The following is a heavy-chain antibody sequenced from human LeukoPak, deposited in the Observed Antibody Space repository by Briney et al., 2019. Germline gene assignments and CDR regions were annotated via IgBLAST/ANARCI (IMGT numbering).Heavy chain of an antibody. J-gene: IGHJ1*01. CDR2: IRYDGSNK. Sequence: GGSLRLSCAASGFTFSSYEMNWVRQAPGKGLEWVAFIRYDGSNKYYADSVKGRFTISRDNSKNTLYLQMNSLRPEDTAVYYCARGGKIALAGTRSSQYFQDWGQGTLVTVSS. CDR1: GFTFSSYE. CDR3: ARGGKIALAGTRSSQYFQD. V-gene: IGHV3-30*02. D-gene: IGHD6-19*01.